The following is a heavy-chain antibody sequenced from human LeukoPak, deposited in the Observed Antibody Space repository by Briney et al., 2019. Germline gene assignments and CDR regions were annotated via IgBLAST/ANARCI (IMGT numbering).Heavy chain of an antibody. CDR1: GFTFSSYS. D-gene: IGHD3-10*01. Sequence: PGGSLRLSCAASGFTFSSYSMIWVRQAPGKGLEWVSSISSSTTYIYYADSVKGRFTISRDNSKNTLYLQMNSLRAEDTAVYYCAKERSYYYGSGSYWDYYYYGMDVWGQGTTVTVSS. CDR2: ISSSTTYI. V-gene: IGHV3-21*01. CDR3: AKERSYYYGSGSYWDYYYYGMDV. J-gene: IGHJ6*02.